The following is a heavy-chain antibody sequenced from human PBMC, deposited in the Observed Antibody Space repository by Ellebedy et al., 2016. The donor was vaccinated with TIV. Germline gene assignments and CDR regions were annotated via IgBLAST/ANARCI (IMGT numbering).Heavy chain of an antibody. J-gene: IGHJ4*02. Sequence: ASVKVSCKASGYTFTSYAMNWVRQAPGQGLEWMGGIIPIFGTANYAQKFQGRVTITADESTSTAYMELSSLRSEDTAVYYCAIVGGDWGPYGGYWGQGTLVTVSS. CDR2: IIPIFGTA. CDR1: GYTFTSYA. CDR3: AIVGGDWGPYGGY. D-gene: IGHD3-16*01. V-gene: IGHV1-69*13.